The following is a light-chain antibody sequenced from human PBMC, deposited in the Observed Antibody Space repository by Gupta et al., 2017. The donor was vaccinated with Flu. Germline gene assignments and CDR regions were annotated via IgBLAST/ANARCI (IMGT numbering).Light chain of an antibody. V-gene: IGKV1-39*01. J-gene: IGKJ3*01. CDR3: QQRNSNHPKHT. CDR1: QSISHY. CDR2: AAS. Sequence: DIQMAQSPSSLSASVGDRVTITCRASQSISHYLNWYTQKPGKAPKLLIYAASSLRRGVPSRFSGSGDGTDFTLTISSRQPEDFAAYYCQQRNSNHPKHTFGHGTKVDIK.